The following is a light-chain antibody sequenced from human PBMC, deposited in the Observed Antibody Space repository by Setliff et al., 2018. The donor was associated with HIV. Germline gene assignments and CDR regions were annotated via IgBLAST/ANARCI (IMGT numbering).Light chain of an antibody. J-gene: IGLJ1*01. CDR3: CSYAGSYTYV. V-gene: IGLV2-11*01. CDR2: DVS. CDR1: SGDVGGYNY. Sequence: QSALAQPASVSGSPGQSITISCTGTSGDVGGYNYVSWYQQHPGKAPKLMIYDVSERPSGVPDRFSGSKPGNTASLTISGLQAEDEADYYCCSYAGSYTYVFGTGTKVTVL.